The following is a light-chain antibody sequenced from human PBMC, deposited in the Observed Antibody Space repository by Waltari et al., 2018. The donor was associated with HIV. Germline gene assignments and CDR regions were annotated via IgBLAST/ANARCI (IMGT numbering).Light chain of an antibody. CDR3: QQYGTSCT. J-gene: IGKJ5*01. CDR1: QSVSSSY. CDR2: GAS. Sequence: EIVLTQSPGTLSLSPGEIATLSCRASQSVSSSYLAWYQQKPGQAPRLLIYGASSRATGIPDRFGGSGSGTDFTLTISRLEPEDFAVYYCQQYGTSCTFGQGTRLEIK. V-gene: IGKV3-20*01.